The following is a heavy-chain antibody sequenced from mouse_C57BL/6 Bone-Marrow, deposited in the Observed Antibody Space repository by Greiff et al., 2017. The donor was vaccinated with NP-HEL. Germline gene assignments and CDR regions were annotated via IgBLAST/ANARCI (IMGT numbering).Heavy chain of an antibody. CDR3: AISPFTTVVSFDY. CDR1: GYTFTSYW. V-gene: IGHV1-64*01. J-gene: IGHJ2*01. D-gene: IGHD1-1*01. CDR2: IHPNSGST. Sequence: QVQLQQPGAELVKPGASVKLSCKASGYTFTSYWMHWVKQRPGQGLEWIGMIHPNSGSTNYNEKFKSKATLTVDKSSSTAYMQLSSLTSEDSAVYYCAISPFTTVVSFDYWGQGTTLTVSS.